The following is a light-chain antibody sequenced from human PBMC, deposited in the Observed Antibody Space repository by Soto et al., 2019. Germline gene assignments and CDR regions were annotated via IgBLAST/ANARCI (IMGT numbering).Light chain of an antibody. CDR1: QTITTY. CDR2: GAS. CDR3: QQSHSTPWT. J-gene: IGKJ1*01. Sequence: DIQMTQSPSSLSASVGDRVTITCRASQTITTYLNWYQHKPGKAPQLLIYGASSLQSEVPSRFTASGSGTDVTLTISILQPEDFATYYCQQSHSTPWTFGQGTEVEIK. V-gene: IGKV1-39*01.